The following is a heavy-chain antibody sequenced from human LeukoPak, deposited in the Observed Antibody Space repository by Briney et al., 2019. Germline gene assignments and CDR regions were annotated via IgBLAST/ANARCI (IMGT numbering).Heavy chain of an antibody. D-gene: IGHD6-19*01. V-gene: IGHV3-23*01. CDR3: AKTLSGWYRDAFDI. J-gene: IGHJ3*02. Sequence: GGSLRLSCVASGFTFSNYAMSWVREAPGKGLEWVSAISGSGGSTYYADSVKGRFTISRDNTKNTLYLQMNSLRAEDTAVYYCAKTLSGWYRDAFDIWGQGTMVTVSS. CDR1: GFTFSNYA. CDR2: ISGSGGST.